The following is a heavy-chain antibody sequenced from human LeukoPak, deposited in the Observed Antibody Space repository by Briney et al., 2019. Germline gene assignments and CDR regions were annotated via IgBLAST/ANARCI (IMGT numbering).Heavy chain of an antibody. D-gene: IGHD6-19*01. Sequence: PGGSLRLSCAASGFTFSTYWMHRVRQGPGKGPVWVSRLSSDGSVTNYADSVKGRFTISRDNAKNTLYLQMNSLRAEDTAVYYCVRDRPYTGGLSDYWGQGTLVTVSS. J-gene: IGHJ4*02. V-gene: IGHV3-74*01. CDR3: VRDRPYTGGLSDY. CDR2: LSSDGSVT. CDR1: GFTFSTYW.